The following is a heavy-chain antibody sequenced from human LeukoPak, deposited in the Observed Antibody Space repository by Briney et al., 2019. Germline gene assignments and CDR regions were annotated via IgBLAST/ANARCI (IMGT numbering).Heavy chain of an antibody. Sequence: SQTLSLTFAIAGDRVSNNRAAWNWIRQSPSRGLEWLGRIYYRSRWYNDYALSVKTRIAINADTSKNRISLQLHSVTLEDTAVYYCASSARGDALYNWFDPWGQGTLVTVSS. V-gene: IGHV6-1*01. CDR3: ASSARGDALYNWFDP. D-gene: IGHD2-21*02. CDR1: GDRVSNNRAA. J-gene: IGHJ5*02. CDR2: IYYRSRWYN.